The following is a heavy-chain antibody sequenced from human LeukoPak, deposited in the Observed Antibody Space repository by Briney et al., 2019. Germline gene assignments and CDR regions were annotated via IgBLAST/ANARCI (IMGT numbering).Heavy chain of an antibody. CDR3: ARSLLWFGELWSGIFDY. CDR2: IYYSGST. D-gene: IGHD3-10*01. CDR1: GGSISSSSYY. V-gene: IGHV4-39*01. Sequence: SETLSLTCTVSGGSISSSSYYWGWIRQPPGKGLEWIGSIYYSGSTYYNPSLKSRVTISVDTSKNQFSLKLSSVTAADTAVYYCARSLLWFGELWSGIFDYWGQGTLVTVSS. J-gene: IGHJ4*02.